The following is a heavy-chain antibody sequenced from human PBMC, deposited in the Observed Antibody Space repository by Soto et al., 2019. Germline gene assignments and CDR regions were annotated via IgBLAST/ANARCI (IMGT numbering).Heavy chain of an antibody. CDR2: IYCSGST. V-gene: IGHV4-61*08. D-gene: IGHD2-2*01. CDR1: GGSMSGCGYS. CDR3: ARAYCSSISWLFDY. Sequence: PSETLSLTCAVSGGSMSGCGYSWIWKRQHPGKGLEWIAYIYCSGSTNYNPSLKSRVTISVDTSKNQFSLKLSSVTAADTAVYYCARAYCSSISWLFDYWGQGTLVTVSS. J-gene: IGHJ4*02.